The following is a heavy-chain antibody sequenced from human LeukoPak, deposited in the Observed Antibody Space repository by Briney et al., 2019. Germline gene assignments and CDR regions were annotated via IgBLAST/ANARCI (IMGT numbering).Heavy chain of an antibody. CDR3: AKGTDYYGSGSY. Sequence: GGSLRLSCAASGFTFSSYAMSWVRQAPGKGLEWVSAISGSGGSTYYADSVKGRFTISRDNSKNTPYLQMNSLRAEDTAVYYCAKGTDYYGSGSYWGQGTLVTVSS. J-gene: IGHJ4*02. D-gene: IGHD3-10*01. CDR2: ISGSGGST. V-gene: IGHV3-23*01. CDR1: GFTFSSYA.